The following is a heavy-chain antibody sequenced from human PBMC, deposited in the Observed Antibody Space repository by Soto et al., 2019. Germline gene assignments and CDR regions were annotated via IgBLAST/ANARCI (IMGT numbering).Heavy chain of an antibody. CDR3: ARGEMYYLRGWFDP. CDR2: IYYSGST. D-gene: IGHD3-10*01. J-gene: IGHJ5*02. V-gene: IGHV4-31*03. CDR1: GGSISSGGYY. Sequence: SETLSLTCTVSGGSISSGGYYWSWIRQHPGKGLEWIGYIYYSGSTYYNPSLKSRATISVDTSKNQFSLKLSSVTAADTAVYYCARGEMYYLRGWFDPWGQGTLVTVSS.